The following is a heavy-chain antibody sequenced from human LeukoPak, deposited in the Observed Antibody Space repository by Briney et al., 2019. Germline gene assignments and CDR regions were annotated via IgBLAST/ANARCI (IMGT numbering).Heavy chain of an antibody. CDR1: GGSISSYY. CDR2: IYYSGST. V-gene: IGHV4-59*01. J-gene: IGHJ6*02. D-gene: IGHD3-9*01. Sequence: PSETLSLTCTVSGGSISSYYWSWIRQPPGKGLEWIGYIYYSGSTNYNPSLKSRVTISVDTSKNQFSLKLSSVTAADTAVYYCARVGYDILTGYSPYYYYGMDVWGQGTTVTVSS. CDR3: ARVGYDILTGYSPYYYYGMDV.